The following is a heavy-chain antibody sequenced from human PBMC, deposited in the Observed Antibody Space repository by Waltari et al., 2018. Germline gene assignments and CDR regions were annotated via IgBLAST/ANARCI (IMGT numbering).Heavy chain of an antibody. D-gene: IGHD3-22*01. Sequence: QVQLVESGGGVVQPGGSLRLSCAASGFTFSSYGMHWVRQAPGKGLEWVAFIRYDGSNKYYADSVKGRFTISRDNSKNTLYLQMNSLRAEDTAVYYCAAGGTMIVAAFDIWGQGTMVTVSS. V-gene: IGHV3-30*02. CDR2: IRYDGSNK. CDR3: AAGGTMIVAAFDI. J-gene: IGHJ3*02. CDR1: GFTFSSYG.